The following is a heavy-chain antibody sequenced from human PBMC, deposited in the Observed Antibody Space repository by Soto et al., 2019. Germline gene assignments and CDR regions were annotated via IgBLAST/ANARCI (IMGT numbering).Heavy chain of an antibody. CDR1: GXTFSSYA. D-gene: IGHD3-22*01. V-gene: IGHV3-23*01. J-gene: IGHJ4*02. Sequence: GGSLRLSCAASGXTFSSYAMSWVRQAPGKGLEWVSAISGSGGSTYYADSVKGRFTISRDNSKNTLYLQMNSLRAEDTAVYYSAKDLGPYYYDSSGYLVYWGQGTLVTVSS. CDR3: AKDLGPYYYDSSGYLVY. CDR2: ISGSGGST.